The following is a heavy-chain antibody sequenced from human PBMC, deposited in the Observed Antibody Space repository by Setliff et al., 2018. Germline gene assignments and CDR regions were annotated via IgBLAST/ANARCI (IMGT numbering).Heavy chain of an antibody. D-gene: IGHD2-2*01. CDR3: ARDRHAVVVPPARAQFDF. CDR1: GGTFSSYG. V-gene: IGHV7-4-1*02. Sequence: ASVKVSCKASGGTFSSYGISWMRQAPGQGLEWMGWINTNTGKPTYAQGFKGRVVFSLDTSVSTAYLQISGLRVDDTAVYYCARDRHAVVVPPARAQFDFWGQGTLVTVSS. CDR2: INTNTGKP. J-gene: IGHJ4*02.